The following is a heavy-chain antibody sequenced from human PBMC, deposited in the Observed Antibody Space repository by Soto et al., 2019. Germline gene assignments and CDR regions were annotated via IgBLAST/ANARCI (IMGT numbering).Heavy chain of an antibody. Sequence: SETLSLTCTVSGGSVSSGSYYWSWIRQPPGKGLEWIGYIYYSGSTNYNPSLKSRVTISVDTSKNQFSLKLSSVTAADTAVYYCAREVPEYPSFDYWGQGTLVTVSS. V-gene: IGHV4-61*01. CDR2: IYYSGST. CDR3: AREVPEYPSFDY. J-gene: IGHJ4*02. CDR1: GGSVSSGSYY.